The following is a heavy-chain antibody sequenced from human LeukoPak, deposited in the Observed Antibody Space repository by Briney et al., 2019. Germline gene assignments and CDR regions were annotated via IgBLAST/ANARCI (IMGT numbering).Heavy chain of an antibody. CDR3: ARDYHGSGSYYNAFWFDP. CDR1: GYTLTELS. D-gene: IGHD3-10*01. CDR2: FDPEDGET. Sequence: GASVKVSCKVSGYTLTELSMHWVRQAPGKGLEWMGGFDPEDGETIYAQKFQGRVTMTEDTSTDTAYMELSSLRSEDTAVYYCARDYHGSGSYYNAFWFDPWGQGTLVTVSS. J-gene: IGHJ5*02. V-gene: IGHV1-24*01.